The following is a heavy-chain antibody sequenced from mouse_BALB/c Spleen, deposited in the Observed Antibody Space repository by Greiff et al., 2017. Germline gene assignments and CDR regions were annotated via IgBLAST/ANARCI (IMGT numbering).Heavy chain of an antibody. CDR2: ISSGGST. D-gene: IGHD1-1*01. J-gene: IGHJ2*01. Sequence: EVKLVESGGGLVKPGGSLKLSCAASGFTFSSYAMSWVRQTPEKRLEWVASISSGGSTYYPDSVKGRFTISRDNARNILYLQMSSLRSEDTAMYYCATSTVVAGDYWGQGTTLTVSS. CDR1: GFTFSSYA. V-gene: IGHV5-6-5*01. CDR3: ATSTVVAGDY.